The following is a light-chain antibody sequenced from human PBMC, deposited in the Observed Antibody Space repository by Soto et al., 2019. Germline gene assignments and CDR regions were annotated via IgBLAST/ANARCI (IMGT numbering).Light chain of an antibody. J-gene: IGKJ5*01. CDR1: QSVITN. CDR2: GAS. V-gene: IGKV3-11*01. Sequence: IVLTQSPCTLSLSPVERAALFCGASQSVITNLAWYQRRPGQAPRLLIHGASTRASGIPARFSGSGSGTDFTLTISSLEPEDFAVYHCQQRFNWPSIPFGQGTRLEIK. CDR3: QQRFNWPSIP.